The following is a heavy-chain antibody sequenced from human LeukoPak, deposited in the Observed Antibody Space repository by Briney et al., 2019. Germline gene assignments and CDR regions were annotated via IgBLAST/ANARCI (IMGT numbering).Heavy chain of an antibody. D-gene: IGHD1-1*01. Sequence: ASVKVSCKASGYTFTGYYMHWVRQAPGQGLEWMGRINPNSGGTNYAQKFQGRVTMIRDTSISTAYMELSRLRSDDTAVYYCAREKRIHGSREGPYYFDYWGQGTLVTVSS. CDR3: AREKRIHGSREGPYYFDY. CDR2: INPNSGGT. J-gene: IGHJ4*02. V-gene: IGHV1-2*06. CDR1: GYTFTGYY.